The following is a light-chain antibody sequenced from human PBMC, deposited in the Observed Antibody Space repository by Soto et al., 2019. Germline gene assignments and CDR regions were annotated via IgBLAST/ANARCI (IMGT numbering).Light chain of an antibody. Sequence: DIPMTPSPSSLSASVGDRVTIPCQASQDISNSLNWYQQKPGKAPKLLIYDASNLETGVPSRFSGSGSGTDFTFTISSLQPEDIATYYCQQYDNLPITFGQGTRLEIK. CDR3: QQYDNLPIT. V-gene: IGKV1-33*01. CDR1: QDISNS. J-gene: IGKJ5*01. CDR2: DAS.